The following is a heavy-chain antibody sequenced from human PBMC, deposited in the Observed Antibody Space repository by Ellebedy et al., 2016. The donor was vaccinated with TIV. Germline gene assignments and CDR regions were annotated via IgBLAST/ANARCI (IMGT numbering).Heavy chain of an antibody. CDR3: ATDGSYGDYLSPTHAFEN. CDR1: GFSFRSYW. D-gene: IGHD4-17*01. Sequence: GESLKISCGASGFSFRSYWMTWVRQAPGKGLEWVANINQDGSDKYYVDSVKGRFTISRDNAKNSLYLQMNSLRAEDTAVYYCATDGSYGDYLSPTHAFENWGQGTMVIVSS. J-gene: IGHJ3*02. V-gene: IGHV3-7*01. CDR2: INQDGSDK.